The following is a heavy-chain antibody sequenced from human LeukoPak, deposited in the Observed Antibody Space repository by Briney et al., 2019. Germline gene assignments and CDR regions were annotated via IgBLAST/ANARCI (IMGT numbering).Heavy chain of an antibody. D-gene: IGHD6-6*01. Sequence: GGSLRLSCAASGFTVSSNYMTWVRQAPGKGLEWVSVIHKNAITYYADTVKGRFTISRDNSKNMLYLQMNSLRAEDTAVYYCARVNISPYSSSPPFDYWGQGTLVTVSS. J-gene: IGHJ4*02. CDR1: GFTVSSNY. CDR3: ARVNISPYSSSPPFDY. CDR2: IHKNAIT. V-gene: IGHV3-53*01.